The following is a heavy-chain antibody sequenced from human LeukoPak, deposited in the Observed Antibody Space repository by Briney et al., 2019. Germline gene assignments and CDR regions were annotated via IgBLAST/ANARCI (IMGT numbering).Heavy chain of an antibody. CDR2: IYTSGST. Sequence: SETLSLTCTVSGVSVTSYYWSWLRQPAGKGLEWIGRIYTSGSTSYNPSLRSRLTMSVDTSKNQFSLNLSSVTAADTAVYYCARFTKYSSSSSGYYFDYWGQGTLVTVSS. CDR1: GVSVTSYY. CDR3: ARFTKYSSSSSGYYFDY. D-gene: IGHD6-13*01. V-gene: IGHV4-4*07. J-gene: IGHJ4*02.